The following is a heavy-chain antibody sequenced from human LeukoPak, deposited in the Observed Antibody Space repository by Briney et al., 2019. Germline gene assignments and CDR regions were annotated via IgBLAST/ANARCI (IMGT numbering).Heavy chain of an antibody. CDR2: IYHSGST. Sequence: SETLSLTCAVSGGSISSGGYSWSWIRQPPGKGLEWIGYIYHSGSTYYNPSLKSRVTISVDRSKNQFSLKLSSVTAADTAVYYCARVTAAGSADDAFDIWGQGTMVTVSS. J-gene: IGHJ3*02. V-gene: IGHV4-30-2*01. CDR3: ARVTAAGSADDAFDI. CDR1: GGSISSGGYS. D-gene: IGHD6-13*01.